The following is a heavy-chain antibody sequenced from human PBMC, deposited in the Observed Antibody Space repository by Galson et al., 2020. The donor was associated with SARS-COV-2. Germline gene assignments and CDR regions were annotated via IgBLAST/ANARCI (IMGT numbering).Heavy chain of an antibody. CDR2: IYYSGST. CDR3: ARGGEPFRIAVAGPVDY. D-gene: IGHD6-19*01. J-gene: IGHJ4*02. Sequence: SETLSLTCTVSGGSISSGGYYWSWIRQHPGKGLEWIGYIYYSGSTYYNPSLKSRVTISVDTSKNQFSLKLSSVTAADTAVYYCARGGEPFRIAVAGPVDYWGQGTLVTVSS. CDR1: GGSISSGGYY. V-gene: IGHV4-31*03.